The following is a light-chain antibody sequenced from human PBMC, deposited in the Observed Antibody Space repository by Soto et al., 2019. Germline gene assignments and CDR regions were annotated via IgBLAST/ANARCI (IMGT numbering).Light chain of an antibody. CDR2: EVS. CDR3: SSYTSSSTYVI. Sequence: QSVLAQPASVSGSPGQSITISCTGSSSDIGGYHYVSWYQQHPGKAPKLMIYEVSSRPSGVSNRFSASKSGNTASLTISGLQAEDEADYYCSSYTSSSTYVIFGGGTKVTAL. CDR1: SSDIGGYHY. V-gene: IGLV2-14*01. J-gene: IGLJ2*01.